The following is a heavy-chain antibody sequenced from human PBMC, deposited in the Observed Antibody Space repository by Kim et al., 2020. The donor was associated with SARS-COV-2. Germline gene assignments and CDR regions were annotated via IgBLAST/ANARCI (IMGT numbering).Heavy chain of an antibody. CDR3: ARVLTSGWSYFDY. J-gene: IGHJ4*02. CDR2: ISSSGSYI. D-gene: IGHD6-19*01. V-gene: IGHV3-21*01. CDR1: GFTFSSYS. Sequence: GGSLRLSCAASGFTFSSYSMNWVRQAPGKGLEWISSISSSGSYIYYADSMKGRFTNSRDNARASLYLQMNSLRAEDTAVYYCARVLTSGWSYFDYWGQGTLVTVSS.